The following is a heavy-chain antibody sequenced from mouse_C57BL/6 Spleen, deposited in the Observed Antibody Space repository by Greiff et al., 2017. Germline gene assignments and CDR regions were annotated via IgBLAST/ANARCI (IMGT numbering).Heavy chain of an antibody. D-gene: IGHD2-4*01. CDR1: GYTFPDYN. V-gene: IGHV1-22*01. Sequence: EVQLQQSGPELVKPGASVQMSCKASGYTFPDYNMHWVKQSHGKSLEWIGYINPNNGGTSYNQKFKGKATLTVNKSSSTAYMELRSLTSEDSAVYYCAIYDYDWFAYWGQGTLVTVSA. CDR3: AIYDYDWFAY. CDR2: INPNNGGT. J-gene: IGHJ3*01.